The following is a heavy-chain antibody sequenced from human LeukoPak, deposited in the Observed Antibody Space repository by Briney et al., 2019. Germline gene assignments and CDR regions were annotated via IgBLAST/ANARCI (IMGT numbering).Heavy chain of an antibody. D-gene: IGHD5-12*01. CDR1: GYSFTSYA. CDR3: ARAVIRGYPASHGY. Sequence: GASVKVSCKASGYSFTSYAMNWVRQAPGQGLEWMGWINTNTGNPTYAQGFTGRFVFSLDTSVSTAYLQISSLKAEDTAVYYCARAVIRGYPASHGYWGQGTLVTVSS. V-gene: IGHV7-4-1*02. J-gene: IGHJ4*02. CDR2: INTNTGNP.